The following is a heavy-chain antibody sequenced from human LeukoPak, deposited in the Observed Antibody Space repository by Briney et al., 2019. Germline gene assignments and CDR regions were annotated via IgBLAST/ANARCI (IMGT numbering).Heavy chain of an antibody. CDR2: ISYDESNK. CDR1: GFTFSSYA. J-gene: IGHJ4*02. CDR3: ARARELRDFDY. V-gene: IGHV3-30-3*01. D-gene: IGHD1-7*01. Sequence: GGSLRLSCAASGFTFSSYAMHWVRQAPGKGLEWVAVISYDESNKYYADSVKGRFTISRDNSKNTLYLQMNSLRAEDTAVYYCARARELRDFDYWGQGTLVTVSS.